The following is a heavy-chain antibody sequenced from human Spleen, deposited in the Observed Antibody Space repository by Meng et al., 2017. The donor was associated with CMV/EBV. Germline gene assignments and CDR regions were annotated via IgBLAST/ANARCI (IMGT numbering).Heavy chain of an antibody. D-gene: IGHD2/OR15-2a*01. J-gene: IGHJ6*02. Sequence: ASVKVSCKASGYTFTTYAFSWVRQAPGRGLEWMGWISAYNGDTNYTQRLQGRVTMTTDTSTSTAYMELRSLRSDDTAVYYCARAGGVIVPYYYGMDVWGQGTTVTVSS. CDR2: ISAYNGDT. CDR3: ARAGGVIVPYYYGMDV. CDR1: GYTFTTYA. V-gene: IGHV1-18*01.